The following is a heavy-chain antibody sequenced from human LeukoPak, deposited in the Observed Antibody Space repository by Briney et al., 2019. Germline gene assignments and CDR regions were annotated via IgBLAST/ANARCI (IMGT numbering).Heavy chain of an antibody. CDR3: ARGPYYYDSSGYYY. D-gene: IGHD3-22*01. CDR2: IYYSGST. V-gene: IGHV4-59*01. Sequence: SETLSLTCTVSGGSISSYYWSWIRQPPGKGLEWIGYIYYSGSTNYNPSLKSRVTISVDTSKNQFSLKLSSVTAADTAVYYCARGPYYYDSSGYYYWGRGTLVTVSS. CDR1: GGSISSYY. J-gene: IGHJ4*02.